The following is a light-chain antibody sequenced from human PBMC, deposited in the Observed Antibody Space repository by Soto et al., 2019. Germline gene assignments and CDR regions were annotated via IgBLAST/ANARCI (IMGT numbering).Light chain of an antibody. CDR3: LQDYNYPWT. CDR1: QGIRND. V-gene: IGKV1-6*01. J-gene: IGKJ1*01. Sequence: AIQMTQSPSSLSASVGDRVTITCRASQGIRNDLGWYQQKPGKAPTLLIYAASSLQSGVPSRFSGSGSGTDFTLTSDSLXXXXXXXXXCLQDYNYPWTFGQGTKVDIK. CDR2: AAS.